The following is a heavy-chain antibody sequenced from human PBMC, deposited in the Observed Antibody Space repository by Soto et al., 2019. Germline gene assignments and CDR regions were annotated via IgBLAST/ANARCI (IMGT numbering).Heavy chain of an antibody. CDR2: IRSKAYGGTT. J-gene: IGHJ4*02. Sequence: GGSLRLSCTASGFTFGDYAMSWFRQAPGKGLEWVGFIRSKAYGGTTEYAASVKGRFTISRDDSKSIAYLQMNSLKTEDTAVYYCTRGWKWLVADYFDYWGQGTLVTVSS. V-gene: IGHV3-49*03. CDR3: TRGWKWLVADYFDY. CDR1: GFTFGDYA. D-gene: IGHD6-19*01.